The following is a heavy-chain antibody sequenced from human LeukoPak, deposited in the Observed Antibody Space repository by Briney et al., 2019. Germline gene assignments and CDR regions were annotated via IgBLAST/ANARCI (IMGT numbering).Heavy chain of an antibody. CDR1: GFTFSSYS. V-gene: IGHV3-48*04. J-gene: IGHJ6*03. CDR3: AKDNVVVVPAAIRDYYYYYYMDV. Sequence: GGSLRLSCAASGFTFSSYSMNWVRQAPGKGLEWVSYISSSSSTIYYADSVKGRFTISRDNAKNSLYLQMNSLRAEDTALYYCAKDNVVVVPAAIRDYYYYYYMDVWGKGTTVTVSS. D-gene: IGHD2-2*02. CDR2: ISSSSSTI.